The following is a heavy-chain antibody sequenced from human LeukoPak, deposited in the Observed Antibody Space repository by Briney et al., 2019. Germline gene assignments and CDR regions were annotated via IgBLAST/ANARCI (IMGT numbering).Heavy chain of an antibody. J-gene: IGHJ4*02. CDR2: IYTSGST. D-gene: IGHD3-22*01. CDR3: AXDEXDXXXXXYRY. Sequence: SETLSLTCTVSGGSISSYYWSWIRQPAGKGLEWIGRIYTSGSTNYNPSLKSRVTMSVDTSKNQFSLKLSSVTAADTAVYYCAXDEXDXXXXXYRYXGXGXLVTVS. CDR1: GGSISSYY. V-gene: IGHV4-4*07.